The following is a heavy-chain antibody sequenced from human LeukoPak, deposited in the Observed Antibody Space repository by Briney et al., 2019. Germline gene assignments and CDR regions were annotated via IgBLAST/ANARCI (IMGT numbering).Heavy chain of an antibody. Sequence: SETLSLTCTVSGASISSYYWSWVRQPAGKGLEWVGLMYTSGGTNYNPSLKSRVTMSIDTSKNQLSLRLSSVTAADTAVYYCARTSDDFWSGWFDPWGQGTLVTVSS. J-gene: IGHJ5*02. CDR2: MYTSGGT. CDR1: GASISSYY. CDR3: ARTSDDFWSGWFDP. D-gene: IGHD3-3*01. V-gene: IGHV4-4*07.